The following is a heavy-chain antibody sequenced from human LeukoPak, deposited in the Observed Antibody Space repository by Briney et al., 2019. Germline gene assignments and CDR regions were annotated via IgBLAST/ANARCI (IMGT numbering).Heavy chain of an antibody. CDR1: GFTFSPYT. J-gene: IGHJ3*01. CDR3: ARDSSVCAFDV. V-gene: IGHV3-48*01. D-gene: IGHD6-6*01. Sequence: GGSLRLSCAASGFTFSPYTMHWFRQPPGKGLEWVSYINTGSTTIYYADSVKSRFTISRDNAKNSLYLQLNSLRAEDTAVYYCARDSSVCAFDVWGQGTMVTVSS. CDR2: INTGSTTI.